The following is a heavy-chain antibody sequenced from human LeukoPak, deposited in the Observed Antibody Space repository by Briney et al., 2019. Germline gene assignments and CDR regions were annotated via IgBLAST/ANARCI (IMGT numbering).Heavy chain of an antibody. J-gene: IGHJ5*02. V-gene: IGHV4-39*01. CDR3: ARAVVTAIEWFDP. Sequence: PSETLSLTCTVSGGSISSSSYYWGWIRQPPGKGLEWLGSIYYSGSTYYNPSLKSRVTISVDTSKNQFSLKLSSVTAADTAVYYCARAVVTAIEWFDPWGQGTLVTVSS. D-gene: IGHD2-21*02. CDR2: IYYSGST. CDR1: GGSISSSSYY.